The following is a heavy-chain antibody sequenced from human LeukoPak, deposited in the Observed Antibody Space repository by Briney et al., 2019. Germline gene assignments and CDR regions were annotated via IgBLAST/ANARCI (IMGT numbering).Heavy chain of an antibody. D-gene: IGHD3-22*01. CDR1: GFTFSNYA. Sequence: GGSLRLSCAASGFTFSNYAMYWVRQAPGKGLEYVSGTNINGDSTYYANSVKGRFTISRDNSKNTLYLQMNSLRAEDTAVYYCARDYYDSSGYYYVDYYYGMDVWGQGTTVTVSS. J-gene: IGHJ6*02. CDR2: TNINGDST. CDR3: ARDYYDSSGYYYVDYYYGMDV. V-gene: IGHV3-64*01.